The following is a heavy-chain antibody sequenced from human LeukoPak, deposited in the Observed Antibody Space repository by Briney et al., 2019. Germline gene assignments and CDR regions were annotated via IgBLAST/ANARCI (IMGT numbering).Heavy chain of an antibody. J-gene: IGHJ4*02. D-gene: IGHD3-22*01. V-gene: IGHV1-2*02. CDR2: INPNSGGT. CDR1: GYTFTGYY. CDR3: ATDYYDSSGYYYSFDY. Sequence: GALVKVSCKASGYTFTGYYIHWVRQAPGQGLEWMGWINPNSGGTHYAQKFQGRGIMTRDTSISTAYMELSRLRSDDTAVYYCATDYYDSSGYYYSFDYWGQGTLVTVSS.